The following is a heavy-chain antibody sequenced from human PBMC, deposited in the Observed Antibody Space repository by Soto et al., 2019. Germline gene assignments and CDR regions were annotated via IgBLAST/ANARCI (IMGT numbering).Heavy chain of an antibody. D-gene: IGHD3-3*01. CDR2: IYPGDPDT. CDR1: GYSFTSYW. V-gene: IGHV5-51*01. J-gene: IGHJ6*02. Sequence: GESLKISCKGSGYSFTSYWIGWVRQMPGKGLEWMGIIYPGDPDTRYSPSFQGQVTISADKSISTAYLQWSSLKASDTAMYYCARGLLETYYDFWSGYFAKTYYYYGMDVWGQGTTVTVSS. CDR3: ARGLLETYYDFWSGYFAKTYYYYGMDV.